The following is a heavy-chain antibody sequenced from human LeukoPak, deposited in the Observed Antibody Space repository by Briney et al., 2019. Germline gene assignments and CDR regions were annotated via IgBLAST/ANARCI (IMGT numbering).Heavy chain of an antibody. CDR1: GFTFSNYW. V-gene: IGHV3-74*01. CDR3: ARSLLYYYDSSGPEK. D-gene: IGHD3-22*01. CDR2: INTDGSST. Sequence: SGGSLRLSCAASGFTFSNYWMHWVRQAPGKGLAWVSRINTDGSSTCYADSVKGRFTISRDNAKNTLYLQVNSLRAEDTAVYYCARSLLYYYDSSGPEKWAKGSRVPVSS. J-gene: IGHJ4*02.